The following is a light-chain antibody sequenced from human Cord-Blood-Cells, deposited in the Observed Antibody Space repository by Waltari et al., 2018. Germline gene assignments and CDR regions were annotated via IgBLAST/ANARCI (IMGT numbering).Light chain of an antibody. Sequence: EIVLTQSPGPLSLSPGERSTLSCRASQSVSSSYLAWYQQKPGQAPRLLIYGASSRATGIPDRFSGSGSGTDFTRTISRLEPEDCAVYYCQQYGSSPYTFGQGTKLEIK. CDR2: GAS. J-gene: IGKJ2*01. CDR3: QQYGSSPYT. V-gene: IGKV3-20*01. CDR1: QSVSSSY.